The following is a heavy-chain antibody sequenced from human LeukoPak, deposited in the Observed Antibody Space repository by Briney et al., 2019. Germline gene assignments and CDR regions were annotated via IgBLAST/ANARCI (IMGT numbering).Heavy chain of an antibody. J-gene: IGHJ5*02. CDR3: VRVYSLNWFDP. CDR1: GDSITTSSSY. Sequence: SETLSLTCAVSGDSITTSSSYWSWLRQPPGMDLEWLGRIYSTGSTHYSPSLKSRLSLSIDTSKNQISLKMHSVTAADTAMYYCVRVYSLNWFDPWGQGTLVTVSS. CDR2: IYSTGST. V-gene: IGHV4-39*07. D-gene: IGHD6-13*01.